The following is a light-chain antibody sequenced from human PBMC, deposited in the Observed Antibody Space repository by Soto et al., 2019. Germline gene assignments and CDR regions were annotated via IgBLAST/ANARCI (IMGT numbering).Light chain of an antibody. V-gene: IGKV3-20*01. CDR1: QSVSSSY. CDR3: QHYGSLVLT. Sequence: EIVLTQSPGTLSLSPGERATLSCRASQSVSSSYLAWYQQKPGQAPRLLIYGASSRATGIPDRFSGSGSGTDFTLTINRLEPEDFEVYYCQHYGSLVLTFGGGTKVEIK. CDR2: GAS. J-gene: IGKJ4*01.